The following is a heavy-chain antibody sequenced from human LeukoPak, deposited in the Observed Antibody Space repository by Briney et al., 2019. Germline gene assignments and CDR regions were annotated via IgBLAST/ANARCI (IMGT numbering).Heavy chain of an antibody. V-gene: IGHV3-30-3*01. CDR2: ISYDGSNK. CDR1: GFTFSSYA. Sequence: GGSLRLSCAASGFTFSSYAMHWVRQAPGNGLEWVAVISYDGSNKYYADSVKGRFTISRDNSKNTLYLQMNSLRAEDTAVYYCARETVTTDYYGMDVWGQGTTVTVSS. D-gene: IGHD4-17*01. CDR3: ARETVTTDYYGMDV. J-gene: IGHJ6*02.